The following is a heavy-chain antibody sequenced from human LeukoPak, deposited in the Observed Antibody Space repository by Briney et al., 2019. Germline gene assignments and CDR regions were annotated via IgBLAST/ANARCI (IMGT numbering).Heavy chain of an antibody. Sequence: GGSLRLSCTASGFIFTDYEMKWVRQAPGKGLEWVSYISSSGSTIYYADSVRGRFTISRDNAKKSVYLQMNSLRAEDTAVYFCARGTQKRWGLPRYFAMDVWGQGTTVTVSS. V-gene: IGHV3-48*03. J-gene: IGHJ6*02. CDR2: ISSSGSTI. CDR3: ARGTQKRWGLPRYFAMDV. D-gene: IGHD2-21*02. CDR1: GFIFTDYE.